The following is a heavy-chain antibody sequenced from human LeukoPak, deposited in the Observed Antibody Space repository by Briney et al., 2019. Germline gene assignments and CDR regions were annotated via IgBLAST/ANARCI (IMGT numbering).Heavy chain of an antibody. CDR1: GFTFSSYG. Sequence: PGGSLRLSCAASGFTFSSYGMHWVRQAPGKGLEWVAVISYDGSNKYYADSVKGRFTISRDNSKNTLYLQMNSLRAEDTAVYYCAKVRRDYYDSSGYYDYWGQGTLVTVSS. V-gene: IGHV3-30*18. CDR3: AKVRRDYYDSSGYYDY. CDR2: ISYDGSNK. D-gene: IGHD3-22*01. J-gene: IGHJ4*02.